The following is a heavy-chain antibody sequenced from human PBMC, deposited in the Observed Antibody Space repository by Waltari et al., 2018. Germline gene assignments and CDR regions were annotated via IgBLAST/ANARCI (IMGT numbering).Heavy chain of an antibody. CDR2: IYYSGRT. CDR3: ARSLHIYRAAAGMFDY. J-gene: IGHJ4*02. V-gene: IGHV4-39*01. Sequence: QLQLQESGPGLVKASEALSLPCTVSDRSISRGNYYCRWVRQSPGNGLEWIGSIYYSGRTPYNPPLPRRVTISVATPTHQCCRKLSSVTAADTAVYYCARSLHIYRAAAGMFDYWGQGPRVIVSS. CDR1: DRSISRGNYY. D-gene: IGHD6-13*01.